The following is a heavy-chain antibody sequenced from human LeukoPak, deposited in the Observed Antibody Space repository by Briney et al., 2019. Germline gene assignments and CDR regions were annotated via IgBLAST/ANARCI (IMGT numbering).Heavy chain of an antibody. Sequence: SETLSLTCTVSGGSISSYYWSWIRQPPGKGLEWIGYIFYSGSTNYNPSLKSRVAISVDTSKNQVSLKLRSVTAADTAVYYCARTNPSFDYWGQGTLVTVSS. V-gene: IGHV4-59*08. J-gene: IGHJ4*02. CDR2: IFYSGST. CDR3: ARTNPSFDY. CDR1: GGSISSYY.